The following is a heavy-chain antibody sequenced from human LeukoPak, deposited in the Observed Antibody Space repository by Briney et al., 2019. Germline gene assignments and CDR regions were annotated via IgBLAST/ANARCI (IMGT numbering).Heavy chain of an antibody. V-gene: IGHV1-3*01. CDR2: ISGGNGNT. J-gene: IGHJ3*02. CDR3: AAHVGYCSSTSCWGQGQVGDAFDI. CDR1: GYTFIGYT. D-gene: IGHD2-2*01. Sequence: GASVKVSCKASGYTFIGYTMHWVRQAPGQRLEWMGWISGGNGNTRYSQKFQGRVTITRDTSASTAFMELRSLRSDDTAVYYCAAHVGYCSSTSCWGQGQVGDAFDIWGQGTMVTVSS.